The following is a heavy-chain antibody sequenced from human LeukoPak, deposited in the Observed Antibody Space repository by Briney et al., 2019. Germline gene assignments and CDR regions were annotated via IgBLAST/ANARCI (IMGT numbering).Heavy chain of an antibody. CDR3: ARDSGSPQDAFDI. J-gene: IGHJ3*02. Sequence: GGSLRLSCAASGFTFSSYSMNWVRQAPGKGLEWVSSISSGSSFIYYADSVKGRFTISKDNAKNSVYLQMNSLRAEDTAVYYCARDSGSPQDAFDIWGQGTMVTVSS. CDR1: GFTFSSYS. D-gene: IGHD6-13*01. CDR2: ISSGSSFI. V-gene: IGHV3-21*01.